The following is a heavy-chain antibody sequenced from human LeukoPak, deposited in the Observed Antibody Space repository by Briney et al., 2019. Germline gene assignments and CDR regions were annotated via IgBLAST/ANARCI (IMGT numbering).Heavy chain of an antibody. V-gene: IGHV4-39*01. J-gene: IGHJ5*02. CDR3: TRLTRFLQGVVYNWFDP. D-gene: IGHD3-3*01. CDR2: FYSSGST. Sequence: SETLSLTCTVSGGSISTGSDYWGWIRQPPGKGLEWIGTFYSSGSTYYKPSLKSRVTISVDTSKNQFSLNLSSVTAADTAVYYCTRLTRFLQGVVYNWFDPWGQGTLVTVSS. CDR1: GGSISTGSDY.